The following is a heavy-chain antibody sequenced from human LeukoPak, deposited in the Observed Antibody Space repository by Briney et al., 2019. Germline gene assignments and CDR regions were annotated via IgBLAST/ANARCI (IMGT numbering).Heavy chain of an antibody. CDR3: AKDGTSGWYVGNWFDP. CDR1: GFTFSSYA. D-gene: IGHD6-19*01. V-gene: IGHV3-23*01. Sequence: GGSLRLSCAASGFTFSSYAVSWVRQARGKGVEWVSGISGGGSSTYDADSVMGRFTISRDNSKNTLYLQMNSLRAEDTAVYYCAKDGTSGWYVGNWFDPWGQGTLVTVSS. CDR2: ISGGGSST. J-gene: IGHJ5*02.